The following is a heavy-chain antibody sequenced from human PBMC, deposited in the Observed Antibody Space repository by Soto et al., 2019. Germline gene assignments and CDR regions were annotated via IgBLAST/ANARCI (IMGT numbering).Heavy chain of an antibody. CDR3: ARGQRFSDWFDP. Sequence: QVHLQESGPGLVKPSETLSLTCSVSGGTISGYYWTWIRQPAGKGLEWFGRIYSSGNTKYNPSLQSRVTMSLHTSNNHFSLRLTSVTAADTAVYYCARGQRFSDWFDPWGQGTLVTVSS. V-gene: IGHV4-4*07. CDR2: IYSSGNT. D-gene: IGHD3-3*01. J-gene: IGHJ5*02. CDR1: GGTISGYY.